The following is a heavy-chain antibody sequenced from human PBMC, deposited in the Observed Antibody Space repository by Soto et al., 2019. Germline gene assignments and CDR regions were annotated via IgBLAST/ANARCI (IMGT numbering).Heavy chain of an antibody. J-gene: IGHJ4*02. CDR3: ARVLRRYTSGSYSFDY. CDR1: GGTFSSYA. CDR2: IIPIFGTA. V-gene: IGHV1-69*13. Sequence: SVKGSCKASGGTFSSYAISWVRQAPGQGLEWMGGIIPIFGTANYAQKFQGRVTITADESTSTAYMELSSLRSEDTAVYYCARVLRRYTSGSYSFDYWGQGTLVTVSS. D-gene: IGHD6-19*01.